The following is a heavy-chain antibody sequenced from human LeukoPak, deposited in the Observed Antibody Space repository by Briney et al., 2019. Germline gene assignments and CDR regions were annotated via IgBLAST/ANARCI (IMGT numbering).Heavy chain of an antibody. Sequence: GSLRLSCAASGFTFTDYAMHWVRQAPGKGLEWVAVISYDGSDKHYADPVKGRFTISRDNSKNTLYLQMNSLRAEDTAVYYCAREGSSGYYPYWGQGILVTVSS. D-gene: IGHD3-22*01. CDR2: ISYDGSDK. J-gene: IGHJ4*02. V-gene: IGHV3-30-3*01. CDR3: AREGSSGYYPY. CDR1: GFTFTDYA.